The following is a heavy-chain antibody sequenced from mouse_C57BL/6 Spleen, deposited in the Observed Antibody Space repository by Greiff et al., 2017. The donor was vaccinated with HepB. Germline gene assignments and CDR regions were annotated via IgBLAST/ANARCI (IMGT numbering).Heavy chain of an antibody. CDR3: ARSGSREDFDY. V-gene: IGHV1-82*01. CDR1: GYAFSSSW. J-gene: IGHJ2*01. D-gene: IGHD1-1*01. CDR2: IYPGDGDT. Sequence: VQLQQSGPELVKPGASVKISCKASGYAFSSSWMNWVKQRPGKGLEWIGRIYPGDGDTNYNGKFKGKATLTADKSSSTAYMQLSSLTSEDSAVYFCARSGSREDFDYWGQGTTLTVSS.